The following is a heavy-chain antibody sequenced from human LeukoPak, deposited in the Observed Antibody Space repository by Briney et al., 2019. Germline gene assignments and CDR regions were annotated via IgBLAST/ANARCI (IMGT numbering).Heavy chain of an antibody. CDR1: GFTLSSYS. CDR2: ISSSSGYV. CDR3: ARFPEGTWSIDF. D-gene: IGHD1-1*01. Sequence: GGSLRLSCAASGFTLSSYSMNWVRQAPGKGLEWVSSISSSSGYVFYADSMKGRFTVSRDNSKNPLYLQMNTLRAEDTAVYYCARFPEGTWSIDFWGQGTLVSVSS. J-gene: IGHJ4*02. V-gene: IGHV3-21*01.